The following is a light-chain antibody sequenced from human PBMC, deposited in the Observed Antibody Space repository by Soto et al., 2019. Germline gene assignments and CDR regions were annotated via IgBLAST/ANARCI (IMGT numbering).Light chain of an antibody. Sequence: QSALTQPASVSGSPGQSITISCAGTSSDVGFYKSVSWYQHHPGRAPKLIIYEVSNRPSGVSHRFSGSKSGNTASLTISGLQAEDEGSYYCTSYTSSTNLVFGGGTKVTVL. J-gene: IGLJ2*01. V-gene: IGLV2-14*01. CDR1: SSDVGFYKS. CDR3: TSYTSSTNLV. CDR2: EVS.